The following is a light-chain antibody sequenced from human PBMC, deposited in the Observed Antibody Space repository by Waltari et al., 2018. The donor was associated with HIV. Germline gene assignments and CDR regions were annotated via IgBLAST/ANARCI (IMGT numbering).Light chain of an antibody. V-gene: IGLV2-14*01. Sequence: QSALTQPASVSGSPGQSLTISCTGPSSHVGRYDYVPWYQQHPGKAPKFMIYEDSNRPSGVSNRFSGSKSGNTASLTISGLQAEDEADYYCSSYTSISTLVFGGGTKLTVL. CDR1: SSHVGRYDY. CDR3: SSYTSISTLV. J-gene: IGLJ3*02. CDR2: EDS.